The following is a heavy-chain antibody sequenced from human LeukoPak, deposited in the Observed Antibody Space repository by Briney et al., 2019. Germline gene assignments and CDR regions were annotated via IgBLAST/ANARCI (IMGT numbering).Heavy chain of an antibody. Sequence: SGPALVKPTQTLTLTCTFSGFSLSTSGMCVSWIRQPPGKALEWLARIDWDDDKYYSTSLKTRLTIPKDPSKNQVVLTMPNMDPVNTATYYCARGGYSYGQDWFDPWGQGTLVTVSS. CDR2: IDWDDDK. CDR3: ARGGYSYGQDWFDP. CDR1: GFSLSTSGMC. V-gene: IGHV2-70*11. J-gene: IGHJ5*02. D-gene: IGHD5-18*01.